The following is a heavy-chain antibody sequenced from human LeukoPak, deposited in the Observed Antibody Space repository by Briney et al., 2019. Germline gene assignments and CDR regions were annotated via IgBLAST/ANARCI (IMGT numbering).Heavy chain of an antibody. J-gene: IGHJ3*02. Sequence: GASVKVSCKVSGYTLTELSMHWVRQAPGKGLEWMGGFDPEDGETFYAQKFQGRVTMTEDTSTDTAYMELRSLRSDDTAVYYCAREGLRVAGKDAFDIWGQGTMVTVSS. D-gene: IGHD3-3*01. CDR1: GYTLTELS. V-gene: IGHV1-24*01. CDR2: FDPEDGET. CDR3: AREGLRVAGKDAFDI.